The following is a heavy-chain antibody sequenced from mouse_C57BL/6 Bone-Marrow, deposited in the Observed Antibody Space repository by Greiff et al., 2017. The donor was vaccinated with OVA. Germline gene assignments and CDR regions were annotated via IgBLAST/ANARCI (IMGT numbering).Heavy chain of an antibody. V-gene: IGHV1-18*01. Sequence: EVKLMESGPELVKPGASVKIPCKASGYTFTDYNMDWVKQSHGKSLEWIGDINPNNGGTIYNQKFKGKATLTVDKSSSTAYMELRSLTSEDTAVYYCARGKFITTVVDYFDYWGQGTTLTVSS. CDR2: INPNNGGT. CDR1: GYTFTDYN. D-gene: IGHD1-1*01. J-gene: IGHJ2*01. CDR3: ARGKFITTVVDYFDY.